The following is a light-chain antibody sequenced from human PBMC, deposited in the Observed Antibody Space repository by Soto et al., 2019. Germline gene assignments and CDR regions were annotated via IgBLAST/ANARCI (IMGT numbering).Light chain of an antibody. CDR2: GAS. CDR1: QSVSSN. CDR3: QQYGSSPLT. J-gene: IGKJ4*01. Sequence: EIVMTQSPATLSVSPGERATLSCGASQSVSSNLAWYQQKPGQAPRLLIYGASTRATGIPDRFSGSGSGTDFTLTISRLEPEDFAVYYCQQYGSSPLTFGGGTKV. V-gene: IGKV3-20*01.